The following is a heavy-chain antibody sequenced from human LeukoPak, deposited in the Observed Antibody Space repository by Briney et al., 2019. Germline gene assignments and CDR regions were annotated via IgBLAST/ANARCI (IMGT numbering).Heavy chain of an antibody. V-gene: IGHV3-23*01. Sequence: GGSLRLSCAASGFTFSRYAMTWVRQAPGKGLEWVSAIGDSGRNTYYADSVRGRFTISRDNSKSTLYLQMNSLRAEDTAIYYCAKPLRGWYDFDYWGQGTLVTVSS. CDR2: IGDSGRNT. CDR1: GFTFSRYA. CDR3: AKPLRGWYDFDY. D-gene: IGHD6-19*01. J-gene: IGHJ4*02.